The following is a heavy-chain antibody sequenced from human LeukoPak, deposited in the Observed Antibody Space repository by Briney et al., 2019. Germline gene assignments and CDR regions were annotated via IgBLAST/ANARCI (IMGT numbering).Heavy chain of an antibody. CDR1: GGTFNNYA. Sequence: ASVKVSCKASGGTFNNYAINWVRQAPGQGLEWMGWINPNSGGTNYAQKFQGRVTMTRDTSINTVYMELSRLTSDDTAVYYCARGEYNYGRDWFDPWGQGTLVTVSS. D-gene: IGHD5-18*01. V-gene: IGHV1-2*02. CDR2: INPNSGGT. CDR3: ARGEYNYGRDWFDP. J-gene: IGHJ5*02.